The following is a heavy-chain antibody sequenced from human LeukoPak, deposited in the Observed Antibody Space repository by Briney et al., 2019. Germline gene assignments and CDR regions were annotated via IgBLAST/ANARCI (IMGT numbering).Heavy chain of an antibody. Sequence: ASVKVSCKASGYTFTDYYLHWLRQAPGQGLEWMGWMHPNSGGTNYAQNFQGRVTMTRDTSISTAYMELSRLRSEDTAVYYCARVMWYDSSGYYAPPDYWGQGTLVTVSS. CDR1: GYTFTDYY. CDR3: ARVMWYDSSGYYAPPDY. CDR2: MHPNSGGT. J-gene: IGHJ4*02. D-gene: IGHD3-22*01. V-gene: IGHV1-2*02.